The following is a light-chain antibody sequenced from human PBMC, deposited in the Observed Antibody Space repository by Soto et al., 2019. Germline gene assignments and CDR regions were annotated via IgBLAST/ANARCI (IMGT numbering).Light chain of an antibody. CDR1: QSVSSSY. V-gene: IGKV3-20*01. CDR2: GAS. J-gene: IGKJ5*01. CDR3: QQYGSSPLIT. Sequence: EIVLTQSPGTLSLSPGERATLSCRASQSVSSSYLAWYQQKPGQAPRLLIYGASSRATGIPDRFSGSGSETDFTLTISRLEPEDFAVSYCQQYGSSPLITFGQGTRLETK.